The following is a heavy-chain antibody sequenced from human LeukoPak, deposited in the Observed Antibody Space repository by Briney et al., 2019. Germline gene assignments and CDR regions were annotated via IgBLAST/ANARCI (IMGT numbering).Heavy chain of an antibody. Sequence: GGSLRLSCAASGFTFSNYWMTWVRQAPGKGLEWVSLITGTSGRTYYAASVKGRFTISRDNSKNTVYLQMNSLRAEDTALYYCAKDHVNAGRLDYWGQGTPVTVSS. CDR2: ITGTSGRT. CDR3: AKDHVNAGRLDY. D-gene: IGHD6-13*01. J-gene: IGHJ4*02. V-gene: IGHV3-23*01. CDR1: GFTFSNYW.